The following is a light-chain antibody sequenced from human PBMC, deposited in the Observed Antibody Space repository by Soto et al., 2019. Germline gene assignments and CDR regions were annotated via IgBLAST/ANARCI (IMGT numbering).Light chain of an antibody. CDR3: QQSFT. CDR1: QSISSW. CDR2: KAS. Sequence: DIQMTQSPSTLSASVGDRVTITCRASQSISSWLAWYQQKPGKAPKLLIYKASTVESGVPSRFSGSGSGTEFTLTISSLQPAEFATYYCQQSFTFGPGTKVDIK. V-gene: IGKV1-5*03. J-gene: IGKJ3*01.